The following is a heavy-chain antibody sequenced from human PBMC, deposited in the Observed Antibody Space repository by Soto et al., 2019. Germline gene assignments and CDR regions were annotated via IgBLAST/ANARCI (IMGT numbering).Heavy chain of an antibody. J-gene: IGHJ4*02. CDR3: ARQSVGPYGSGSYFDY. D-gene: IGHD3-10*01. Sequence: QVQLQESGPGLVKPSETLSLTCTVSGGSISSYYWSWIRQPPGKGLEWIGYIYYSGSTNYNPSLKSRVTTPVDTSKNQFSLKLSSVTAADTAVYYCARQSVGPYGSGSYFDYWGQGTLVTVSS. V-gene: IGHV4-59*08. CDR2: IYYSGST. CDR1: GGSISSYY.